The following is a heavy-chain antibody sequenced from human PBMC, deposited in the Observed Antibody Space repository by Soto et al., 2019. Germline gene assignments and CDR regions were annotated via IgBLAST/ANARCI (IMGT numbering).Heavy chain of an antibody. D-gene: IGHD3-16*01. J-gene: IGHJ5*02. CDR2: IYYSGST. V-gene: IGHV4-31*03. Sequence: QVQLQESGPGLVKPSQTLSLTCTVSGGSISSGGYYWSWIRQHPGKGLEWIGYIYYSGSTYYNPSLRSRLTIPVDTSKHHFSPKLSSVTAADTAVYYCAGGGAFGGVNWFDPWGQGTLVTVSS. CDR1: GGSISSGGYY. CDR3: AGGGAFGGVNWFDP.